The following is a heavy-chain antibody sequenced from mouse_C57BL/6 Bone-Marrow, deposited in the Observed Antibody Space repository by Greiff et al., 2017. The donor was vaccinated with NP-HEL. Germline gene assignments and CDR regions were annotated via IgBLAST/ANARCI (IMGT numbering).Heavy chain of an antibody. CDR2: ISSGGSYT. J-gene: IGHJ2*01. D-gene: IGHD1-1*01. V-gene: IGHV5-6*01. CDR1: GFTFSSYG. Sequence: EVKLVESGGDLVKPGGSLKLSCAASGFTFSSYGMSWVRQTPDKRLEWVATISSGGSYTYYPDSVKGRFTISRDNAKNTLYLQMSSLKSEDTAMYYCARGGSTGGYWGQGTTLTVSS. CDR3: ARGGSTGGY.